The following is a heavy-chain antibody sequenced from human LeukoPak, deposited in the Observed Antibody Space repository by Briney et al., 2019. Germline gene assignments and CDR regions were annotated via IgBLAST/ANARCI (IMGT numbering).Heavy chain of an antibody. CDR1: GFTFSSYA. V-gene: IGHV3-23*01. CDR2: ISDSGART. Sequence: GGSLRLSCAASGFTFSSYAMTWVRQAPGKGLEWVSTISDSGARTNYADSAKGRFTISRDNSMNTLYLQMNSLRADDTAVYYRASDYFLDYWGQGTLVTVSS. J-gene: IGHJ4*02. D-gene: IGHD6-25*01. CDR3: ASDYFLDY.